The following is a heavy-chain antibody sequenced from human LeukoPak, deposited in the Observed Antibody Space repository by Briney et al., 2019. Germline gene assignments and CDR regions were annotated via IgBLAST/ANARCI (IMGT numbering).Heavy chain of an antibody. V-gene: IGHV4-38-2*01. D-gene: IGHD1-20*01. CDR3: ARAGWIITSGIDY. J-gene: IGHJ4*02. Sequence: SETLSLTCGVSGYSISRGYYWAWIRQPPGKGLEWIGTIYHIGSTYYNPSLESRVAISVDTSKNEFSLNLNSVTAADTAVYYCARAGWIITSGIDYWGQGALVTVSS. CDR1: GYSISRGYY. CDR2: IYHIGST.